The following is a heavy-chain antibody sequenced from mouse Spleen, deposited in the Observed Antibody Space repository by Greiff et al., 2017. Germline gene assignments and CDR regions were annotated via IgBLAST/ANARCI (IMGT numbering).Heavy chain of an antibody. CDR3: ARDWDIYYYGSSYEGFAY. Sequence: EVQLQQSGPELVKPGDSVKISCKASGYSFTGYFMNWVMQSHGKSLEWIGRINPYNGDTFYNQKFKGKATLTVDKSSSTAHMELRSLTSEDSAVYYCARDWDIYYYGSSYEGFAYWGQGTLVTVSA. V-gene: IGHV1-20*01. CDR2: INPYNGDT. CDR1: GYSFTGYF. J-gene: IGHJ3*01. D-gene: IGHD1-1*01.